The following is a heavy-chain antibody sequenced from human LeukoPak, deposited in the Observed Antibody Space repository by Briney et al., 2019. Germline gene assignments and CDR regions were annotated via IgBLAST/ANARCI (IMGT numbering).Heavy chain of an antibody. CDR1: GYTFTSYG. J-gene: IGHJ4*02. Sequence: ASVKVSCKASGYTFTSYGIRWVRQAPGQGLERMGWISAYNGNTNYAQKIQGRDTMNTDTSTSTAYMELRSLTSDDTAVYYCARGPVPAAIDYWGQGTLVTVSS. D-gene: IGHD2-2*01. CDR3: ARGPVPAAIDY. CDR2: ISAYNGNT. V-gene: IGHV1-18*01.